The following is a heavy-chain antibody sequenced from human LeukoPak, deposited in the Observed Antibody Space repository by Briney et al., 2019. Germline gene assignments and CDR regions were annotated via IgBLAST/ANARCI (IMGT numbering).Heavy chain of an antibody. CDR1: GFTFSSYS. D-gene: IGHD2-2*01. Sequence: GGSLRLSCAASGFTFSSYSMNWVRQAPGKGLEWVSSISSSSSYIYYADSVKGRFTISRDNAKNSLYLQMNSLRAKDTAVCYCASALGYCSSTSCYAYYYYYMDVWGKGTTVTVSS. J-gene: IGHJ6*03. CDR2: ISSSSSYI. CDR3: ASALGYCSSTSCYAYYYYYMDV. V-gene: IGHV3-21*01.